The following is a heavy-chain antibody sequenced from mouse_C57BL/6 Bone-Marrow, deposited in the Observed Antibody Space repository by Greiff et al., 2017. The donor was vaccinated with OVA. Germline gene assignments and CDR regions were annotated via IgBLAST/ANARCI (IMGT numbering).Heavy chain of an antibody. Sequence: EVQLVESGGGLVQPKGSLTLSCAASGFTFNTYAMHWVRQAPGKGLEWVARIRSKSSNYATYYADSVKDRFTISRDDSQSMLYLQMNNLKTEDTAMYYCVRDSGAQYYYAMDYWGQGTSVTVSS. V-gene: IGHV10-3*01. D-gene: IGHD3-1*01. CDR1: GFTFNTYA. CDR2: IRSKSSNYAT. CDR3: VRDSGAQYYYAMDY. J-gene: IGHJ4*01.